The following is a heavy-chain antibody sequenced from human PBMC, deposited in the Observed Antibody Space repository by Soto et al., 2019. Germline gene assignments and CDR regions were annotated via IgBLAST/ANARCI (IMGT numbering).Heavy chain of an antibody. CDR2: IILMLGIA. D-gene: IGHD3-3*02. Sequence: QVQLVQSGAEVKKPGSAVKVSCKDYGGTFSTYSMVWVRQAPGQGLEWMGRIILMLGIANYAQQFQGRVTITADKSTGTAYIELSSLRSEDTALDYFTISSWPGEVFDIWGKGTMVTVS. CDR1: GGTFSTYS. CDR3: TISSWPGEVFDI. V-gene: IGHV1-69*02. J-gene: IGHJ3*02.